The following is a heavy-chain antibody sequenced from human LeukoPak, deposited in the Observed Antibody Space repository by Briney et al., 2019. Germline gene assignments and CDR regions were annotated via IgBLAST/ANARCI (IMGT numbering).Heavy chain of an antibody. V-gene: IGHV3-23*01. CDR3: AKDPNGDYVGAFDF. Sequence: GGSLRHSCAASGLTFSNYAMMWVRQAPGKGLEWVSAIFASGGDTRYADSVRGRFTISRDNSRNTLFLQMNSLTADDTAVYYCAKDPNGDYVGAFDFWGQGTMVTVSS. CDR2: IFASGGDT. J-gene: IGHJ3*01. D-gene: IGHD4-17*01. CDR1: GLTFSNYA.